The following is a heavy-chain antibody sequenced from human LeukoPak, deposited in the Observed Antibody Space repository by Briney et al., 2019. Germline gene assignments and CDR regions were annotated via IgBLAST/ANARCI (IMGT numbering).Heavy chain of an antibody. CDR3: ARGQGEGGGSSTLSY. Sequence: SETLSLTCTVSGGSISSYYWSWIRQPPGKGLEWIGYIYYSGSTNYNPSLKSRVTISVDTSKNQFSLKLSSVTAADTAVYYCARGQGEGGGSSTLSYWGQGTLVTVSS. CDR1: GGSISSYY. D-gene: IGHD2-15*01. V-gene: IGHV4-59*08. J-gene: IGHJ4*02. CDR2: IYYSGST.